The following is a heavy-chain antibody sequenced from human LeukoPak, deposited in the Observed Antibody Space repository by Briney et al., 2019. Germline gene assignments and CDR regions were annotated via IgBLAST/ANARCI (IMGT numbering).Heavy chain of an antibody. CDR2: INPSGGST. CDR1: GYTFTSYY. Sequence: ASVKVSCKASGYTFTSYYMHWVRPAPGQGLEWMGIINPSGGSTTYAQKFQGRVTMTRDTSTSTVYMELSSLRSEDTAVFYCARVGYCGGDCYHYGMDVWGQGTTVTVSS. V-gene: IGHV1-46*01. J-gene: IGHJ6*02. D-gene: IGHD2-21*01. CDR3: ARVGYCGGDCYHYGMDV.